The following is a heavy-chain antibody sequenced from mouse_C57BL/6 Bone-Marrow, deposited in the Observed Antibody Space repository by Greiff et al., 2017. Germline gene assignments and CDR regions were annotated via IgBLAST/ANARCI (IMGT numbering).Heavy chain of an antibody. Sequence: QVQLQQPGAELVMPGASVKLSCMASGYTFTSYWMHWVKQRPGQGLEWIGEIDPSDSYTNYNQKFKGKSTLTVDKSSSTAYMQLSSLTSEDSAVYYCAREGASGTDYWGQGTTLTVSS. CDR2: IDPSDSYT. V-gene: IGHV1-69*01. J-gene: IGHJ2*01. CDR1: GYTFTSYW. CDR3: AREGASGTDY. D-gene: IGHD4-1*01.